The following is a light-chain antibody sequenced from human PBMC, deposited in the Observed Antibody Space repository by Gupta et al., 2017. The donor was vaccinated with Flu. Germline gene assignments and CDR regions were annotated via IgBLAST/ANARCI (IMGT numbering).Light chain of an antibody. CDR1: YGVTDR. CDR3: EQSYVAPWT. V-gene: IGKV1-39*01. CDR2: GAS. Sequence: IRLEQSLTSLAAYVGDGIIVSCRTSYGVTDRLNWYQQRPGQAPKLLVYGASTLHYGVPSRFTGSGSGTDFNLTISDLQPEDFATYFCEQSYVAPWTVGQGTKV. J-gene: IGKJ1*01.